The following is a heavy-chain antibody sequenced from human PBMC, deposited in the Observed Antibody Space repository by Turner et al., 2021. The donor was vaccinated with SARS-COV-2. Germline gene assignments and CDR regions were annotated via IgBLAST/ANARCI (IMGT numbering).Heavy chain of an antibody. CDR1: GSTFTGYY. V-gene: IGHV1-2*02. CDR3: ARSRYTYGSYYYYGMDV. Sequence: QVQLVQSGAEVKKPGASVKVSCKASGSTFTGYYMHWVRQAPGQGLEWMGWINPNSGGTNYAQKFQGRVTMTWDTSISTAYMELSRLRSDDTAVYYCARSRYTYGSYYYYGMDVWGQGTTVTVSS. J-gene: IGHJ6*02. D-gene: IGHD5-18*01. CDR2: INPNSGGT.